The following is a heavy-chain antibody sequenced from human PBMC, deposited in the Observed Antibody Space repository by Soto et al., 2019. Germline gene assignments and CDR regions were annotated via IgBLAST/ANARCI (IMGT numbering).Heavy chain of an antibody. CDR2: ISGSGGST. J-gene: IGHJ4*02. V-gene: IGHV3-23*01. D-gene: IGHD6-13*01. Sequence: HPGGPLRLSCAASGFTFSSYAMSWVRQAPGKGLEWVSAISGSGGSTYYADSVKGRFTISRDNSKNTLYLQMNSLRAEDTAVYYCAKFEAGSSSWVFDYWGQGTLVTVSS. CDR3: AKFEAGSSSWVFDY. CDR1: GFTFSSYA.